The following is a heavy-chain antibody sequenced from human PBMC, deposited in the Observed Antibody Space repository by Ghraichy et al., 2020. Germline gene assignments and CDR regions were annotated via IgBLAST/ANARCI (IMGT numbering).Heavy chain of an antibody. CDR3: ARDRFQQLEYSPLYYYYGMDV. J-gene: IGHJ6*02. Sequence: SETLSLTCTVSGGSISSGDYYWSWIRQPPGKGLEWIGYIYYSGSTYYNPSLKSRVTISVDTSKNQFSLKLSSVTAADTAVYYCARDRFQQLEYSPLYYYYGMDVWGQGTTVTVSS. D-gene: IGHD6-13*01. V-gene: IGHV4-30-4*01. CDR1: GGSISSGDYY. CDR2: IYYSGST.